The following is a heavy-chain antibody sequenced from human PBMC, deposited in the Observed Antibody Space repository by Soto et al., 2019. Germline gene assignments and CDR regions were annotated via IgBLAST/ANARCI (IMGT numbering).Heavy chain of an antibody. V-gene: IGHV1-69*12. J-gene: IGHJ4*02. D-gene: IGHD2-15*01. Sequence: QVQLVQSGAEVKKPGSSVKVSCKASGGTFSSYAISWVRQPPGQGLEWMGGIITIFGTATYAQKVQGRVTITAEESTSTAYMGLSSLRSEDTAVYYCAGGYCSGGSCYHFDYWGQGTLVTVSS. CDR2: IITIFGTA. CDR1: GGTFSSYA. CDR3: AGGYCSGGSCYHFDY.